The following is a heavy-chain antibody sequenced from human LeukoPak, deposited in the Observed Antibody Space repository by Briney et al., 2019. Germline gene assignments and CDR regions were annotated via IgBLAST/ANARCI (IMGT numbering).Heavy chain of an antibody. D-gene: IGHD6-13*01. V-gene: IGHV3-23*01. J-gene: IGHJ4*02. CDR2: ISGSGGST. Sequence: GFLRLSCAASGFTFSSYAMSWVRQAPGKGLEWVSAISGSGGSTYYADSVKGRFTISRDNSKNTLYLQMNSLRAEDTAVYYCAKDHTQGYSSSPYRDLTFDYWGQGTLVPSPQ. CDR1: GFTFSSYA. CDR3: AKDHTQGYSSSPYRDLTFDY.